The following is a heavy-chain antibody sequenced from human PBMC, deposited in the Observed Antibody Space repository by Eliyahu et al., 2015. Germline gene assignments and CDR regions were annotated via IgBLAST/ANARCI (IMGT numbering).Heavy chain of an antibody. CDR3: ARVGWDLLD. J-gene: IGHJ4*02. CDR1: GFXVSTYY. CDR2: IYNNGAT. V-gene: IGHV3-53*01. D-gene: IGHD1-26*01. Sequence: EVQLVESGGGLMQPGGSLRLSCTASGFXVSTYYMSWVRQAPGKGLEWVSYIYNNGATYADSVKGRFTISRDNSKNTLYLQMNNLRAEDTAVYYCARVGWDLLDWGQGTLVTVSS.